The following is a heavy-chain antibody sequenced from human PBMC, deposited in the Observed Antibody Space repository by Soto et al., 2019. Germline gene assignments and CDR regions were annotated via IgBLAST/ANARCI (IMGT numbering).Heavy chain of an antibody. Sequence: PGESLKISCKGSGYSFSRYWIGGVRQMPGKGLEWMGIIYPGDSDIRYSPSFQGQVTISADTSISTAYLQWSSLKASDTAIYYCARRRGSGSDYYYNYGMGVWGQGTTVTVSS. V-gene: IGHV5-51*01. D-gene: IGHD1-26*01. J-gene: IGHJ6*02. CDR3: ARRRGSGSDYYYNYGMGV. CDR2: IYPGDSDI. CDR1: GYSFSRYW.